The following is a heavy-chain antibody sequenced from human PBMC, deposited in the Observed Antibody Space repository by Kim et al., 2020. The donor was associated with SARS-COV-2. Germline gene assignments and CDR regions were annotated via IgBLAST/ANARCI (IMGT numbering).Heavy chain of an antibody. V-gene: IGHV4-39*06. D-gene: IGHD6-19*01. CDR3: ARASSLAGEDYFDY. CDR2: IFYSGST. CDR1: RGSISSSNYY. Sequence: SETLSLTCTVSRGSISSSNYYWGWIRQDPGKGLEWIGKIFYSGSTDFNASLKSRVTMSVDTSKKQFTLHLSSVTAADTAVYYCARASSLAGEDYFDYWGQGTLVTVS. J-gene: IGHJ4*02.